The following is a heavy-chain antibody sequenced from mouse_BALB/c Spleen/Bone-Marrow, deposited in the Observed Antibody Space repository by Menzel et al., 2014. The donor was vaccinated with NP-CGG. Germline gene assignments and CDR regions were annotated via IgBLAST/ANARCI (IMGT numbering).Heavy chain of an antibody. J-gene: IGHJ4*01. Sequence: NDGTKYNEKFKGKATLTSDKSSSTAYMELSSLTSEDSAVYYCARYPDYYGSSYAMDYWGQGTSVTVSS. CDR3: ARYPDYYGSSYAMDY. D-gene: IGHD1-1*01. V-gene: IGHV1-14*01. CDR2: NDGT.